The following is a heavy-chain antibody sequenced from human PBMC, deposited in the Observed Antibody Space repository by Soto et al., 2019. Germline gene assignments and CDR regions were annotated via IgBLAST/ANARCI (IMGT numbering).Heavy chain of an antibody. CDR3: ARKIGFGLPFDY. D-gene: IGHD3-3*01. V-gene: IGHV3-23*01. CDR2: ITGGGDMT. J-gene: IGHJ4*02. CDR1: GFIFNKYG. Sequence: EVQLLESGGGLVQPGGSLRLSCAASGFIFNKYGMGWVRQAPGKGPEWVSVITGGGDMTNHADSVKGRFTIARDNSKNTLYLQLKRLRAEDTAVYYCARKIGFGLPFDYWGQGNLVTVSS.